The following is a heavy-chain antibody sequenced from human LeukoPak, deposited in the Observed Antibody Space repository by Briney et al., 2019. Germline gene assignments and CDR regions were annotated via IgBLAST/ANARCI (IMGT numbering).Heavy chain of an antibody. D-gene: IGHD2-21*01. CDR2: ISSSGSTI. Sequence: GGSLRLSCAASGFTFSSYETNWVRQAPGKGLEWVSYISSSGSTIYYADSVKGRFTISRDNAKNSLYLQMNSLRAEDTAVYYCARENDYSFFDYWGQGTLVTVSS. V-gene: IGHV3-48*03. CDR1: GFTFSSYE. CDR3: ARENDYSFFDY. J-gene: IGHJ4*02.